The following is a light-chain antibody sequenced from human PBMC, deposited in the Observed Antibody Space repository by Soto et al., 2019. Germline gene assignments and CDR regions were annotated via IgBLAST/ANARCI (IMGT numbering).Light chain of an antibody. CDR1: QSVSSY. Sequence: EIVLTQSPATLSLSPGERATLSCRASQSVSSYFAWYQQKPGQAPRLLIYDASNSATGIPARFSGSGSGTDYTLTISSLETEDFAVYYWQQRRNWPLTFGQGTRLEIK. J-gene: IGKJ5*01. CDR2: DAS. CDR3: QQRRNWPLT. V-gene: IGKV3-11*01.